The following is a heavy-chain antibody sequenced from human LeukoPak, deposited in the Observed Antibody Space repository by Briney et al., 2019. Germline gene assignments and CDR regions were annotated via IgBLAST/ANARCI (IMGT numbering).Heavy chain of an antibody. D-gene: IGHD1-26*01. V-gene: IGHV3-7*04. J-gene: IGHJ4*02. CDR3: SRGHSGIWFWCFGA. CDR2: IKQDGSEI. Sequence: GGSLRLSCAASGCTFSVYWMSWVRQAPGRGLQWVASIKQDGSEIYYVDSVKGRFSISRDNDKNSLSLQMNSLRAEDTAVYYCSRGHSGIWFWCFGAWGQGTLVTVSS. CDR1: GCTFSVYW.